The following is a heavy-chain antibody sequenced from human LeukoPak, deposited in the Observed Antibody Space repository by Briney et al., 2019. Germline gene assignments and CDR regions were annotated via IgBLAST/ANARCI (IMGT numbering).Heavy chain of an antibody. CDR2: IYPDDSDT. Sequence: GESLKISCKGSGYSFTSYWIGWVRQMPGKGLEWMGMIYPDDSDTTYSPSFQGQVTISADKSTNTAYLQWSSLQASDTAMYYCVRRAYYYASGSYIWFDPWGQGTLVTVSS. V-gene: IGHV5-51*01. CDR1: GYSFTSYW. CDR3: VRRAYYYASGSYIWFDP. D-gene: IGHD3-10*01. J-gene: IGHJ5*02.